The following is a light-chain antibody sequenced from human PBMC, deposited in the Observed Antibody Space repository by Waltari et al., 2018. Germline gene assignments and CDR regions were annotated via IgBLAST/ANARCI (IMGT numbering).Light chain of an antibody. CDR1: QSVTSRY. Sequence: EIVFTQSPGTLSLYPGERATLPCRASQSVTSRYIAWYQQKPGQPPRLLFYGASSRATGIPDRFSGSGSGTDFTLTISRLEPEDFAVYYCHQYGSSPYIFGQGTKLEIK. V-gene: IGKV3-20*01. CDR2: GAS. CDR3: HQYGSSPYI. J-gene: IGKJ2*01.